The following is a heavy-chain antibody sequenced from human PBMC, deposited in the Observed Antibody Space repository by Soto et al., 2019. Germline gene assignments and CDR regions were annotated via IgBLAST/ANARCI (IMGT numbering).Heavy chain of an antibody. V-gene: IGHV1-18*04. CDR2: ISGYNGNT. D-gene: IGHD6-13*01. CDR3: AREAAAERNYYGLDV. J-gene: IGHJ6*02. CDR1: GYIFSRYG. Sequence: QVQLVQSGPEVRKPGASVKVSCKASGYIFSRYGISWVRQAPGQGLEWMAWISGYNGNTKFGERVQGRVNVTTDPSTSTAYMELRSLRSDDAAAYYCAREAAAERNYYGLDVWGQGTTVIVSS.